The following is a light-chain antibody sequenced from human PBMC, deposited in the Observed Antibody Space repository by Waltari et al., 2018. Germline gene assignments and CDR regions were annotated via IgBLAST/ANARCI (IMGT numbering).Light chain of an antibody. V-gene: IGKV3-20*01. CDR2: GAS. Sequence: EIVLTQSPSTLSLSPGDRSTLPCRASPSVSSSYLAWYQQKPGQAPRLLIYGASSRATGIPDRFSGSGSGTDFTLTISRLEPEDFAVYYCQQYGSSPGYTFGQGTKLEIK. J-gene: IGKJ2*01. CDR3: QQYGSSPGYT. CDR1: PSVSSSY.